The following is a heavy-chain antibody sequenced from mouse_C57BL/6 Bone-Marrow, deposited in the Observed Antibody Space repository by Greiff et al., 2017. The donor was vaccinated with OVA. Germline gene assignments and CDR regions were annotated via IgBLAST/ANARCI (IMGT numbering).Heavy chain of an antibody. CDR1: GFTFSDYY. D-gene: IGHD4-1*01. Sequence: EVQGVESGGGLVQPGGSLKLSCAASGFTFSDYYMYWVRQTPEKRLEWVAYISNGGGSTYYPDTVKGRFTISRDNAKNTLYLQMSRLKSEDTAMYYCARGLGVFAYWGQGTLVTVSA. CDR2: ISNGGGST. V-gene: IGHV5-12*01. CDR3: ARGLGVFAY. J-gene: IGHJ3*01.